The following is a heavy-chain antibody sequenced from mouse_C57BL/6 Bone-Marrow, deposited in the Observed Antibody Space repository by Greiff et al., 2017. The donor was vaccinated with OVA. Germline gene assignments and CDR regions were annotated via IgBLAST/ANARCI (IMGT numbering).Heavy chain of an antibody. D-gene: IGHD3-2*02. V-gene: IGHV1-81*01. CDR1: GYTFTSYG. CDR2: IYPRSGNT. J-gene: IGHJ3*01. Sequence: VQLQQSGAELARPGASVKLSCKASGYTFTSYGISWVKQRPGQGLEWIGEIYPRSGNTYYNEKFKGKATLTADKSSSTAYMELRSLTSEDAAVYFCARGGQLRPLFAYWGQGTLVTVSA. CDR3: ARGGQLRPLFAY.